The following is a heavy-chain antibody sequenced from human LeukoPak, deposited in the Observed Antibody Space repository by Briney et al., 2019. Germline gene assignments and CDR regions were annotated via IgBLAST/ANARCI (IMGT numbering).Heavy chain of an antibody. V-gene: IGHV4-59*01. Sequence: SETLSHTCTVSGGSISSYYWSWIRQPPGKGLEWIGYIYYSGSTNYNPSLKSRVTISVDTSKNQFSLKLSSETAADTAVYYCARDVRDSYGLGRHFDYWGQGTLVTVSS. CDR3: ARDVRDSYGLGRHFDY. CDR2: IYYSGST. J-gene: IGHJ4*02. D-gene: IGHD5-18*01. CDR1: GGSISSYY.